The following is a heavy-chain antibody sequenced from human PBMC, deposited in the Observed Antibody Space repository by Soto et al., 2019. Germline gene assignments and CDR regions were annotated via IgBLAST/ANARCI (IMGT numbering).Heavy chain of an antibody. V-gene: IGHV3-11*06. Sequence: GGSLRLSCAASGFTFSDYYMSWIRQAPGKGLEWISYISSSSSYRSYADSVKGRFTISRDNAKNSLYLQMNSLRAEDTAVYYCARDAVERRNYYYGMDVWGQGTTVTVSS. CDR3: ARDAVERRNYYYGMDV. J-gene: IGHJ6*02. CDR1: GFTFSDYY. D-gene: IGHD6-19*01. CDR2: ISSSSSYR.